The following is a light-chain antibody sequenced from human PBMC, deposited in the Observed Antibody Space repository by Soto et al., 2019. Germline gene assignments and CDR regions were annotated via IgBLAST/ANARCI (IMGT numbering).Light chain of an antibody. V-gene: IGLV2-8*01. CDR1: SSDVGAYIF. J-gene: IGLJ1*01. CDR2: DVN. CDR3: VSFAGGTYV. Sequence: GLTFPPSTTGSPGQSLTIYCTGTSSDVGAYIFVSWCQQHPGKAPTLMVYDVNRLPPGVPDRYFGSKSGNTASLTVSGLQAEDEADYYCVSFAGGTYVFGTGTKVTVL.